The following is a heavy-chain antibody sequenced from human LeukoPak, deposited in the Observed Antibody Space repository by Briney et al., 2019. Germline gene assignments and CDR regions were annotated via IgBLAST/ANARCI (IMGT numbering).Heavy chain of an antibody. CDR1: GGTLSSYA. J-gene: IGHJ4*02. CDR3: ARVRGTGFDY. CDR2: IIPLFDTA. Sequence: GASVKVSCKASGGTLSSYAISWVRQAPGQGLEWLGGIIPLFDTANYARKFQGRVTITADESSSTAYMELSNLGSEDTAVYYCARVRGTGFDYWGQGTLVTVSS. V-gene: IGHV1-69*13. D-gene: IGHD3-3*01.